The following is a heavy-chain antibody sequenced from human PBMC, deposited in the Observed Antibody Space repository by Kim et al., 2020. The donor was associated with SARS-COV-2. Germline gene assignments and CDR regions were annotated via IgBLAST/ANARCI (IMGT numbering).Heavy chain of an antibody. CDR3: ARDHLYSSSWYGDY. CDR1: GGTFSSYT. J-gene: IGHJ4*02. V-gene: IGHV1-69*04. Sequence: SVKVSCKASGGTFSSYTISWVRQAPGQGLEWMGRIIPILGIANYAQKFQGRVTITADKSTSTAYMELSSLRSEDTAVYYCARDHLYSSSWYGDYWGQGTLVTVSS. D-gene: IGHD6-13*01. CDR2: IIPILGIA.